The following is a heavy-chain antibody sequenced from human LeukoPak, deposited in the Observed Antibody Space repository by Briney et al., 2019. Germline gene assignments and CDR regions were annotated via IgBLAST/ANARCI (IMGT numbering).Heavy chain of an antibody. Sequence: GGSLRLSCVASGFTFSSYWMSWVRQAPGKGLEWVANINQDGSEKYDVDSAKGRFTISRDNAKNSLYLQMNSLRPDDTALYYCSTDPRLLMYWGHGTLVTVAS. V-gene: IGHV3-7*03. CDR3: STDPRLLMY. CDR1: GFTFSSYW. D-gene: IGHD2-8*01. CDR2: INQDGSEK. J-gene: IGHJ4*01.